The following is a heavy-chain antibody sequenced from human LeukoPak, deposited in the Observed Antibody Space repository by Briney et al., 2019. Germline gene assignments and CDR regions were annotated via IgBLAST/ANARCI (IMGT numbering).Heavy chain of an antibody. V-gene: IGHV3-21*01. J-gene: IGHJ4*02. D-gene: IGHD4-17*01. CDR2: ISSSSSYI. CDR1: GFTFSDYE. Sequence: GGSLRLSCVASGFTFSDYEMNWVRQAPGKGLEWVSSISSSSSYIYYADSVKGRFTISRDNAKNSLYLQMNSLRAEDTAVYYCARSLYGDYLTDFNYWGQGTLVTVSS. CDR3: ARSLYGDYLTDFNY.